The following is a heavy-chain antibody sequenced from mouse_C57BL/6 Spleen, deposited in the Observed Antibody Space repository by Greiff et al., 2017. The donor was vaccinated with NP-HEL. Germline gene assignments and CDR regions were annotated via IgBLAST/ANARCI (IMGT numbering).Heavy chain of an antibody. CDR3: ARYYYGSSYGMDY. CDR2: IDPSDSYT. J-gene: IGHJ2*01. CDR1: GYTFTSYW. V-gene: IGHV1-69*01. D-gene: IGHD1-1*01. Sequence: VQLQQPGAELVMPGASVKLSCKASGYTFTSYWMHWVKQRPGQGLEWIGEIDPSDSYTNYNQKFKGKSTLTVDKSSSTAYMQLSSLTSEDSAVYYCARYYYGSSYGMDYWGKGTTLTVSS.